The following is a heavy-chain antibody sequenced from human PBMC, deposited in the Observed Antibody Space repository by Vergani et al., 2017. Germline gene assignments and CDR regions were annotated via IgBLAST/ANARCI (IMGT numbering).Heavy chain of an antibody. CDR2: ISWDGGST. D-gene: IGHD3-10*01. V-gene: IGHV3-43*01. Sequence: VQLQESGPGLVKPSETLSLTCTVSGGSISSYYWSWVRQAPGRGLEWVSLISWDGGSTNYADSVKGRFTISRDNSKNSLYLQMNSLRTEDTAFYYCARGGAMGIDSGYYFDYWGQGTLVTVSS. CDR3: ARGGAMGIDSGYYFDY. CDR1: GGSISSYY. J-gene: IGHJ4*02.